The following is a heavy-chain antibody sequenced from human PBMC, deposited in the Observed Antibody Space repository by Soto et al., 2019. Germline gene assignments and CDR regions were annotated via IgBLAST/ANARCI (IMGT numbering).Heavy chain of an antibody. CDR2: ISSSGATT. Sequence: EVQLVESGGGLVQPGGSLRVSCAASGFSFSSYEMNWVRQAPGKGLEWVSYISSSGATTYYADSVKGRFTISRDNAKSSLYLQINSLRAEDTAVYYCAGRDGHNRRKAPYYYYYYGVVVWGQGTTVTVSS. D-gene: IGHD2-15*01. CDR3: AGRDGHNRRKAPYYYYYYGVVV. J-gene: IGHJ6*02. V-gene: IGHV3-48*03. CDR1: GFSFSSYE.